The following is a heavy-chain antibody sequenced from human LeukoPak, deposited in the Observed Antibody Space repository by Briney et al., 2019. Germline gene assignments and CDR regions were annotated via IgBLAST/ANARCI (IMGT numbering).Heavy chain of an antibody. V-gene: IGHV3-30*18. CDR2: ISYDGNNK. CDR1: GFTFSSCG. CDR3: AKEEMATIMLAY. J-gene: IGHJ4*02. Sequence: GGSLRLSCAASGFTFSSCGMHWVRQAPGKGLEWVAVISYDGNNKYYADSVKGRFTISRDNSKNTLYLQMNSLRAEDTAVYYCAKEEMATIMLAYWGQGTLVTVSS. D-gene: IGHD5-12*01.